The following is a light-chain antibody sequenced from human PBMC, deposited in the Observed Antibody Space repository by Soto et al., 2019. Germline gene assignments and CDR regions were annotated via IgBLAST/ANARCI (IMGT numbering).Light chain of an antibody. J-gene: IGLJ3*02. CDR1: SSDIGSYNY. V-gene: IGLV2-14*03. CDR3: NSYTRTIDLRR. Sequence: QSALTQPASVSRSPRLSITISCTGSSSDIGSYNYVSWHQQYPGKAPKVIMYDVTKRASGVSDRFSASKSGNTASLTISGLQAEDEADYYCNSYTRTIDLRRFGEGTELT. CDR2: DVT.